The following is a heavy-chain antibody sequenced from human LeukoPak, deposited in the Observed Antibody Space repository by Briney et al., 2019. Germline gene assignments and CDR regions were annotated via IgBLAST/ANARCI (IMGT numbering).Heavy chain of an antibody. D-gene: IGHD1-26*01. J-gene: IGHJ4*02. CDR2: ISAYNGNT. Sequence: ASVKVSCKASGGTFSSYGISWVRQAPGQGLEWMGWISAYNGNTNYAQKLQGRVTMTTDTSTSTAYMELRSLRSDDTAVYYCASGPVGARFDYWGQGTLVTVSS. CDR1: GGTFSSYG. V-gene: IGHV1-18*01. CDR3: ASGPVGARFDY.